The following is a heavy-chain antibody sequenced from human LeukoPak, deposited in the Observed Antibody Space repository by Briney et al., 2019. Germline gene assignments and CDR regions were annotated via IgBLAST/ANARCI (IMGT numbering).Heavy chain of an antibody. Sequence: SETLSLTCAVYGGSFSGYYWSWIRQPPGKGLEWIGEINHSGSTNYNPSLKSRVTISVDTSKNQFSLKLSSVTAADTAVYYCARVHSSSSGRGGYFDYWGQGTLVTVSS. CDR2: INHSGST. CDR3: ARVHSSSSGRGGYFDY. CDR1: GGSFSGYY. D-gene: IGHD6-6*01. J-gene: IGHJ4*02. V-gene: IGHV4-34*01.